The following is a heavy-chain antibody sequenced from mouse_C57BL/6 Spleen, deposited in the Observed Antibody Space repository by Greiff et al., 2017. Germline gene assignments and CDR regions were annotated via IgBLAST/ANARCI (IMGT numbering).Heavy chain of an antibody. CDR1: GYTFTDYY. D-gene: IGHD2-2*01. J-gene: IGHJ4*01. CDR3: ARAMVTTDYYAMDY. CDR2: INPYNGGT. Sequence: EVQLQQSGPVLVKPGASVKMSCKASGYTFTDYYMNWVKQSHGKSLEWIGVINPYNGGTSYNQKFKGKATLTVDKSSSTAYMELNSLTSEDSAVYYCARAMVTTDYYAMDYWGQGTSVTVSS. V-gene: IGHV1-19*01.